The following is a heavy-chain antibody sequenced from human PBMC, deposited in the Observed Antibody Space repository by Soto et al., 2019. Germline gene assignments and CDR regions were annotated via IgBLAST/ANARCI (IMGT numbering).Heavy chain of an antibody. CDR2: ISGSGGST. CDR3: AKDLVGYRNYGYYFDS. D-gene: IGHD4-4*01. V-gene: IGHV3-23*01. J-gene: IGHJ4*02. Sequence: GGSLRLSCAASGFTFSSYAMSWVRQAPGKGLEWVSAISGSGGSTYYADSVKGRFTISRDNSKNTLYLQMNSLRAEATAVYYCAKDLVGYRNYGYYFDSWGQGTLVTVSS. CDR1: GFTFSSYA.